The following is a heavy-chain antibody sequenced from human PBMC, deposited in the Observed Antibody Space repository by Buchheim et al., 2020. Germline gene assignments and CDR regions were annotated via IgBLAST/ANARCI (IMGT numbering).Heavy chain of an antibody. D-gene: IGHD3-3*01. Sequence: QVQLVESGGGVVQPGRSLRLSCAASGFTFSSYAMHWVRQAPGKGLEWVAVISYDGSNKYYADSVKGRFTISRDNSKNTLYLQMNSLRAEDTAVYYRAREYYDFWSGYQPGGGYGMDVWGQGTT. J-gene: IGHJ6*02. CDR1: GFTFSSYA. V-gene: IGHV3-30-3*01. CDR2: ISYDGSNK. CDR3: AREYYDFWSGYQPGGGYGMDV.